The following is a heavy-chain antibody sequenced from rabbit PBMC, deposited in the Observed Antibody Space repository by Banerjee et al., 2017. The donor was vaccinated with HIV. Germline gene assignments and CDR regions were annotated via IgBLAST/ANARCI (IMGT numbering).Heavy chain of an antibody. Sequence: QSLAESGGDLVKPEGSLTLTCTASGFDLSSNYYMCWVRQAPGKGLEWIGCINTNSGNTVYASWAKGRFTISKTSSTTVPLQMTSLTAADTATYFCARGGLWGQGTLVTVS. CDR1: GFDLSSNYY. CDR3: ARGGL. CDR2: INTNSGNT. J-gene: IGHJ3*01. V-gene: IGHV1S40*01.